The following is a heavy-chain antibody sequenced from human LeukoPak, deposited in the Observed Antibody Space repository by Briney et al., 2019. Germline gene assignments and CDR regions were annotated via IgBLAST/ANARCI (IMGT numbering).Heavy chain of an antibody. J-gene: IGHJ2*01. D-gene: IGHD3-10*01. CDR3: ARVVGITMVRGVIRSPHWYFDL. CDR2: IKQDGSEK. Sequence: GGSLRLSCAASGFTFSSYWMSWVRQAPGKGLEWVANIKQDGSEKYYVDSVKGRFTISRDNAKNSLYLQMNSLRAEDTAVYYCARVVGITMVRGVIRSPHWYFDLWGRGTLVTVSS. V-gene: IGHV3-7*01. CDR1: GFTFSSYW.